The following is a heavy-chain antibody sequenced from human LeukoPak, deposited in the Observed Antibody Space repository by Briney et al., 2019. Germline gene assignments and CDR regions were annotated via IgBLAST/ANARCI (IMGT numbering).Heavy chain of an antibody. Sequence: GGSLRLSCAASGFTFSSYAMSWVRQAPGKGLEWVSVIYSGGSTYYADSVKGRFTISRDNSKNTLYLQMNSLRAEDTAVYYCARAYEYSSSPLDYWGQGTLVTVSS. CDR1: GFTFSSYA. V-gene: IGHV3-66*01. CDR3: ARAYEYSSSPLDY. D-gene: IGHD6-6*01. J-gene: IGHJ4*02. CDR2: IYSGGST.